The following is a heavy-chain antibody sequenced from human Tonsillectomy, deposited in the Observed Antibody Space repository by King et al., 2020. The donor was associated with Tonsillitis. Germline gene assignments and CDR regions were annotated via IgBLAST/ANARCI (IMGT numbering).Heavy chain of an antibody. D-gene: IGHD3-10*01. J-gene: IGHJ6*03. CDR3: ARQGTMVRGVITPYYYMDV. CDR1: GFTFDDYG. Sequence: VQLVESGGGVERPGGSLRLSCAASGFTFDDYGMSWVRQAPGKGLEWVSGINWNGGSTGYADSVKGRFTVSRDNAKISLYLQMDSLRAEDTALYYCARQGTMVRGVITPYYYMDVWDKGTTVTVSS. CDR2: INWNGGST. V-gene: IGHV3-20*04.